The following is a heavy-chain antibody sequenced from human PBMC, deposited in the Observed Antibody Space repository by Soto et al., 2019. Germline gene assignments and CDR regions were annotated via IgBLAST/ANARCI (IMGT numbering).Heavy chain of an antibody. D-gene: IGHD6-13*01. CDR3: ARDLAAVPRAFDY. CDR2: VXXTXTX. V-gene: IGHV4-59*01. Sequence: PSETLSLTCTVSGGSIRSYFYIWVRQPPGKGLXWIXSVXXTXTXXXNXXLKSRVTISVDTSKTQFSLNLRSVTAADTAVYYCARDLAAVPRAFDYWGRGTLVTVS. J-gene: IGHJ4*02. CDR1: GGSIRSYF.